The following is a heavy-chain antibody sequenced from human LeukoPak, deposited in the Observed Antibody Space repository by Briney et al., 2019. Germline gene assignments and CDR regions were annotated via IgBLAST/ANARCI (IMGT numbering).Heavy chain of an antibody. J-gene: IGHJ6*03. CDR2: INHSGST. Sequence: SETLSLTCAVYGGSFIAYYWTWIRQPPGKGLEWIGEINHSGSTNYNPSLKSRVTISVDTSKSQFSLKLSSVTAADTAVYYCARGRVDIVATQTTNYYYYYYMDVWGKGTTVTVSS. CDR3: ARGRVDIVATQTTNYYYYYYMDV. CDR1: GGSFIAYY. V-gene: IGHV4-34*01. D-gene: IGHD5-12*01.